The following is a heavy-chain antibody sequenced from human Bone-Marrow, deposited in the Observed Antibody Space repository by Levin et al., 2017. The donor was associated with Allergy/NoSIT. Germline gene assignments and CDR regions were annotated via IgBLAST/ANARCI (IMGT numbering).Heavy chain of an antibody. CDR2: ISCDASHK. V-gene: IGHV3-30*18. J-gene: IGHJ5*02. CDR3: AKEVGYCTTSSPLYNWFDP. CDR1: GFTFSSHG. D-gene: IGHD2-2*01. Sequence: GGSPRLSCATSGFTFSSHGIHWVRQAPGKGLEWVAVISCDASHKYYVDSVKGRFTISRDNSKNTVFLQMNSLRAEDTAVYYCAKEVGYCTTSSPLYNWFDPWGQGVLVTVSS.